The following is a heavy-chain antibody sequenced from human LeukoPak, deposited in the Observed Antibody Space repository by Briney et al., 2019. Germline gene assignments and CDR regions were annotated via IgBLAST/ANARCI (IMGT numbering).Heavy chain of an antibody. CDR1: GGSISSYY. V-gene: IGHV4-59*08. D-gene: IGHD5-18*01. J-gene: IGHJ4*02. CDR2: IYYSGST. Sequence: SETLSLTCTVSGGSISSYYWSWIRQPPGKGLEWIGHIYYSGSTNYNPSLKSRVTISVDTSKNQFSLKVTSVTAADTAVYYCARFGYSYGSVFDYWGQGTLVTVSS. CDR3: ARFGYSYGSVFDY.